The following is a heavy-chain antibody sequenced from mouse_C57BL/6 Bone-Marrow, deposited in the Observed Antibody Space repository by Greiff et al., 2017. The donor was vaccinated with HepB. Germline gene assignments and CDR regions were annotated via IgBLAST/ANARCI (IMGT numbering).Heavy chain of an antibody. Sequence: EVQLQQSGPELVKPGASVKISCKASGYTFTDYYMNWVKQSHGKSLEWIGDINPNNGGTSYNQKFKGKATLTVDKSSSTAYMELRSLTSEDSAVYYCARIYDDSWGQGTLVTVSA. D-gene: IGHD2-3*01. CDR2: INPNNGGT. CDR3: ARIYDDS. J-gene: IGHJ3*01. V-gene: IGHV1-26*01. CDR1: GYTFTDYY.